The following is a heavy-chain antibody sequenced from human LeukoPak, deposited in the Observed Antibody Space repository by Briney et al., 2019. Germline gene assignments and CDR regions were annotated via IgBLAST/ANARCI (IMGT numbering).Heavy chain of an antibody. CDR1: GFTFSSYE. V-gene: IGHV3-33*08. D-gene: IGHD3-22*01. CDR2: IWYDGGNK. CDR3: ARDASAMMYYFDY. J-gene: IGHJ4*02. Sequence: GGSLRLSCAASGFTFSSYEMNWVRQAPGKGLEWVAVIWYDGGNKYYADSVKGRFTISRDNSKNTLYLQMNSLRADDTAVYYCARDASAMMYYFDYWGQGTLVTVSS.